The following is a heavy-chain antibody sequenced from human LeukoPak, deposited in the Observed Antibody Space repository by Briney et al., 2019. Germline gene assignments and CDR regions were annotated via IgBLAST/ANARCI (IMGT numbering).Heavy chain of an antibody. CDR3: ANGIPYYGSGLPFDY. Sequence: GGSLRLSCAASGFTFSSYAMSWVRQAPGKGLEWASAISGSGGSTYYADSVKGRFTISRDNSKNTLYLQMNSLRAEDTAVYYCANGIPYYGSGLPFDYWGQGTLVTVSS. V-gene: IGHV3-23*01. CDR1: GFTFSSYA. CDR2: ISGSGGST. J-gene: IGHJ4*02. D-gene: IGHD3-10*01.